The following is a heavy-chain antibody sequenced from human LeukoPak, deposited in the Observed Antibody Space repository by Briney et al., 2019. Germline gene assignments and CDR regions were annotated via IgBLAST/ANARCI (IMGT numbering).Heavy chain of an antibody. V-gene: IGHV3-20*04. J-gene: IGHJ3*02. CDR2: INWNGGST. CDR3: ARDRGIVGADDAFDI. D-gene: IGHD1-26*01. Sequence: GGSLRLSCAASGFTFGDYGMSWVRQAPGKGLEWVSGINWNGGSTGYADSVKGRFTISRDNAKNSLYLQMNSLRAEDTALYYCARDRGIVGADDAFDIWGQGTMVTVSS. CDR1: GFTFGDYG.